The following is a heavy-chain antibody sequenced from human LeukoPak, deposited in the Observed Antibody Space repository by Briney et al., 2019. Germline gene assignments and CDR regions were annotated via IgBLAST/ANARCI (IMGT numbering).Heavy chain of an antibody. Sequence: ASVKVSCKVSGYTLTELSMHWLRQAPGKGLEWMGGFDPEDGETIYAQKFQGRVTMTEDTSTDTAYMELSSLRSEDTAVYYCATVPGVQLLDGYWGQGTLVTVSS. CDR1: GYTLTELS. D-gene: IGHD2-2*01. CDR3: ATVPGVQLLDGY. J-gene: IGHJ4*02. V-gene: IGHV1-24*01. CDR2: FDPEDGET.